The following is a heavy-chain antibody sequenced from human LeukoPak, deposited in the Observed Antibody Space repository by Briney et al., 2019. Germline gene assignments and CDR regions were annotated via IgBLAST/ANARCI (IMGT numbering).Heavy chain of an antibody. CDR2: IYPGDSDT. D-gene: IGHD2-2*01. Sequence: GESLKISCKGSGYSFTSYWIGWVRQMPGKGLEWMGIIYPGDSDTRYSPSFQGQVTLSADKSISTAYLQWSSLKASDTAMYYCARLVGDSGYCSSTSCPYYFDYWGQGTLVTVSS. CDR1: GYSFTSYW. J-gene: IGHJ4*02. CDR3: ARLVGDSGYCSSTSCPYYFDY. V-gene: IGHV5-51*01.